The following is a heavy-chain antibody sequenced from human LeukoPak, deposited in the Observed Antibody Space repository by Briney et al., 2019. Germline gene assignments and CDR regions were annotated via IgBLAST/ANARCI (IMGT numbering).Heavy chain of an antibody. V-gene: IGHV3-53*01. CDR1: GFTVSSNY. J-gene: IGHJ6*03. CDR3: ARRPYYYYYYMDV. Sequence: GGSLRLSCAASGFTVSSNYTSWVRQAPGKGLEWVSVIYSGGSTYYADSVKGRFTISRDNSKNTLYLQMNSLRAEDTAVYYCARRPYYYYYYMDVWGKGTTVTVSS. D-gene: IGHD6-6*01. CDR2: IYSGGST.